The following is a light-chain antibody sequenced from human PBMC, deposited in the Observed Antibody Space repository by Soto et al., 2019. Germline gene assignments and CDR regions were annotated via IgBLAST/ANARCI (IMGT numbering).Light chain of an antibody. CDR2: KAS. J-gene: IGKJ2*01. Sequence: DIQMTQSPSPLSASVEDRVTITCRASQSISSWLAWYQQKPGKAPKLLIYKASTLQSGIPSSFGGSGSGTECTLTIIILQPDDFATYYCQQYSSYSPYTFGQGTNLEIK. V-gene: IGKV1-5*03. CDR1: QSISSW. CDR3: QQYSSYSPYT.